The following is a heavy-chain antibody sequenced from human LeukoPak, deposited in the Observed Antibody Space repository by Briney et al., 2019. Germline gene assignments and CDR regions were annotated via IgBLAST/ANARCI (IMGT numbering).Heavy chain of an antibody. V-gene: IGHV3-74*01. J-gene: IGHJ5*02. CDR2: INTDGTTT. Sequence: GGSLRLSCAASGFTFSSYWMFWVRQAPGKGLVWVSRINTDGTTTNYADSVKGRFTISRDNAKNTLYLQMNSLGAEDTAVYYCARHYGPWGQGTLVTVSS. CDR3: ARHYGP. CDR1: GFTFSSYW. D-gene: IGHD3-16*01.